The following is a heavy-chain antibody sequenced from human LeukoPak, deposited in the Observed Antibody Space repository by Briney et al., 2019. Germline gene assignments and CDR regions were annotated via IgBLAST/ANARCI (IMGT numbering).Heavy chain of an antibody. J-gene: IGHJ4*02. CDR3: ARQESLGELSTLDY. V-gene: IGHV1-18*01. CDR1: GYTFTSYG. Sequence: ASVKVSCKASGYTFTSYGISWVRQAPGQGLECMGWISPYNGNTDYAQKLHGRVTMTTDTSTSTAYMELRSLRSDDTAVYYCARQESLGELSTLDYWGQGTLVTVSS. CDR2: ISPYNGNT. D-gene: IGHD3-16*02.